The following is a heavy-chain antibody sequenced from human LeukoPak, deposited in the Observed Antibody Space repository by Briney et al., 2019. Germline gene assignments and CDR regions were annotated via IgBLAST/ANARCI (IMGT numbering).Heavy chain of an antibody. D-gene: IGHD6-13*01. V-gene: IGHV3-53*01. Sequence: GGSLRLSCAASGFTVSDNYMSWVRQAPGKGLEWVSVMYSRGDTYYANSVKGRFTFSRDISKNTLYLQMNGLGIEDTAMYYCARDAPQVPAAGVLASWGQGTLVIVSS. CDR3: ARDAPQVPAAGVLAS. CDR1: GFTVSDNY. CDR2: MYSRGDT. J-gene: IGHJ5*02.